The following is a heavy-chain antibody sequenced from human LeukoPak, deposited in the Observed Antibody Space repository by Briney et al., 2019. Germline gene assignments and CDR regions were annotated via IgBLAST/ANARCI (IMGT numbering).Heavy chain of an antibody. CDR1: GDSISDDY. J-gene: IGHJ4*02. D-gene: IGHD2-15*01. CDR3: ARAYCSGGSCYDY. CDR2: IYYSGRT. Sequence: PSETLSLTCTVSGDSISDDYWSWIRQPPGKGLEWIGYIYYSGRTTYNPSLKSRVTISIDTSKSQFSLKLSSVTAADTAVYYCARAYCSGGSCYDYWGQGTLVTVSS. V-gene: IGHV4-59*12.